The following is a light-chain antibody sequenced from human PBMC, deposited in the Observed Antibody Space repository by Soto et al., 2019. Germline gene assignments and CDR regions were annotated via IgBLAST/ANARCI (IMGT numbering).Light chain of an antibody. V-gene: IGKV3-20*01. CDR1: QSVSNNY. CDR3: QQYGSSGT. CDR2: GAS. Sequence: EIVLTQSPGTLSLSPGERATLSCRASQSVSNNYLAWYQQKPGQAPRLLTYGASNRATGIPDRFSGSGSGTDFTLTTSRLEPEDFAVDYCQQYGSSGTVGQGTKVEIK. J-gene: IGKJ1*01.